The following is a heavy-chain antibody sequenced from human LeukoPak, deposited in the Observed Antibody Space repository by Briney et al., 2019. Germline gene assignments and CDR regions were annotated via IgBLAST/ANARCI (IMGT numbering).Heavy chain of an antibody. D-gene: IGHD3-10*01. J-gene: IGHJ4*02. CDR2: INHSGST. Sequence: SETLSLTCAVYGGSFSGYYWSWIRQPPGKGQEWIGEINHSGSTNYNPSLKSRVTISVDNSKNQFSLKLSSVTAADTALYYCARVSLDSGIDYWGQGTLVTVSS. CDR3: ARVSLDSGIDY. CDR1: GGSFSGYY. V-gene: IGHV4-34*01.